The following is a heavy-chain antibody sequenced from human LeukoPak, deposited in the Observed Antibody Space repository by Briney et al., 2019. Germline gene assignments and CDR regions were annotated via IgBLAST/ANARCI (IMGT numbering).Heavy chain of an antibody. Sequence: PGRSLRLSCTASGFTFGDYAMSWVRQAPGKGLEWVGFIRSKAYGGTTEYAASVKGRFTISRDDSKSIAYLQMNSLKNEDTAVYYCTRDALRYFDWSFSYYYYGMDVWGKGTTVTVSS. V-gene: IGHV3-49*04. J-gene: IGHJ6*04. CDR3: TRDALRYFDWSFSYYYYGMDV. CDR2: IRSKAYGGTT. CDR1: GFTFGDYA. D-gene: IGHD3-9*01.